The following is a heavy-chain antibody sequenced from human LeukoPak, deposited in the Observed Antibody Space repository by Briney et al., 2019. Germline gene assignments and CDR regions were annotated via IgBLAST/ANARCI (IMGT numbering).Heavy chain of an antibody. V-gene: IGHV6-1*01. CDR2: TYYRSKWYN. D-gene: IGHD6-19*01. CDR1: GDSVSSYSAA. J-gene: IGHJ4*02. Sequence: SQTLSLTCAISGDSVSSYSAAWNWIRQSPSRGLEWLGRTYYRSKWYNEYAVSMKSRITINPDTSKNQLSLQLKSLTPEDTAVYYCARVAGRSSGEWRPKYYFDYWGQGTLVTVSS. CDR3: ARVAGRSSGEWRPKYYFDY.